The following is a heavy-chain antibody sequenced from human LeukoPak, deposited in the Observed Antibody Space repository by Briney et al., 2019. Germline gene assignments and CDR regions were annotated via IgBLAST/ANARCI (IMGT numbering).Heavy chain of an antibody. D-gene: IGHD2-15*01. V-gene: IGHV3-33*01. CDR3: ARDQGYCSGGSCYFDY. J-gene: IGHJ4*02. CDR2: IWYDGSNK. CDR1: GFTFSSYG. Sequence: GRSLRLSCAASGFTFSSYGMHWVRQAPGKGPEWVAVIWYDGSNKYYADSVKGRFTISRDNSKNTLYLQMNSLRDDDTAVYYCARDQGYCSGGSCYFDYWGQGTLVTVSS.